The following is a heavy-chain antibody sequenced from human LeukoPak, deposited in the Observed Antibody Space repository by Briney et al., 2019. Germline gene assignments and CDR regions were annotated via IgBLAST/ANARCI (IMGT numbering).Heavy chain of an antibody. Sequence: SETLSLTCTVSGGSISSYYWSWIRQPPGKGLEWIGCIYYSGSTYYNPSLKSRVTISVDTSKNQFSLKLSSVTAADTAVYYCARGRRISTRRWWFDPWGQGTLVTVSS. J-gene: IGHJ5*02. D-gene: IGHD1-14*01. CDR1: GGSISSYY. CDR3: ARGRRISTRRWWFDP. V-gene: IGHV4-59*12. CDR2: IYYSGST.